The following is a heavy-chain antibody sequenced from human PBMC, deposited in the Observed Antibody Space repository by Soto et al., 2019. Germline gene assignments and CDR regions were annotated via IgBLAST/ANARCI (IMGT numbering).Heavy chain of an antibody. Sequence: QVQLQQRGAGLLKPSETLSLTCVVSDESFSGYYWSWIRQPPGKGLEWIGDIDHSGSIHYNPSLKSRLTMSVDTSRKHFSLSLSSVTAADPGTYFCSRGRPPRYWGQGTQVTVSS. V-gene: IGHV4-34*02. CDR2: IDHSGSI. CDR3: SRGRPPRY. J-gene: IGHJ4*02. CDR1: DESFSGYY.